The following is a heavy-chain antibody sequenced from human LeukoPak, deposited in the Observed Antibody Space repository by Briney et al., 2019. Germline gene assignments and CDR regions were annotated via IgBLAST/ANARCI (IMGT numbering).Heavy chain of an antibody. D-gene: IGHD3-22*01. Sequence: ASVKVSCKASGGTFSSYAISWVRQAPGQGLGWMGGIIPIFGTANYAQKFQGRVTITADESTSTAYMELSSLRSEDTAVYYCARGSPFDYDSSGYAYFQHWGQGTLVTVSS. CDR2: IIPIFGTA. V-gene: IGHV1-69*13. CDR3: ARGSPFDYDSSGYAYFQH. CDR1: GGTFSSYA. J-gene: IGHJ1*01.